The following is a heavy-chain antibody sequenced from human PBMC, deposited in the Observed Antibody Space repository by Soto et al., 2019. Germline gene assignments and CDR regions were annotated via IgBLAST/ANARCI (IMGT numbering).Heavy chain of an antibody. CDR1: GDSIGSVKYH. CDR2: MYSTGST. Sequence: QVRLQESGPGLVKPSETLSLTCTVSGDSIGSVKYHWGWIRQSPGKGLEWIGSMYSTGSTQYNPSLKSQVTMSVDTSTNQFSLKLRSVTAADTAIYYCARRPVRGGNSGVGFDPWGQGTLVTVSS. CDR3: ARRPVRGGNSGVGFDP. V-gene: IGHV4-39*01. J-gene: IGHJ5*02. D-gene: IGHD2-15*01.